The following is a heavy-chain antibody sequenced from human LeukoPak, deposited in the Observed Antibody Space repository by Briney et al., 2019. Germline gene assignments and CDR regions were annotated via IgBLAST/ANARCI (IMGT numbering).Heavy chain of an antibody. CDR3: ARDRVSSWLSDYYYYMDV. CDR2: IIPIFGTA. CDR1: GGTFSSYA. D-gene: IGHD6-13*01. Sequence: SVKVSCKASGGTFSSYAISWVRQAPGQGLEWMGGIIPIFGTANYAQKFQGRVTITTDESTSTAYMELSSLRSEDTAVNYCARDRVSSWLSDYYYYMDVWGKGTTVTVSS. V-gene: IGHV1-69*05. J-gene: IGHJ6*03.